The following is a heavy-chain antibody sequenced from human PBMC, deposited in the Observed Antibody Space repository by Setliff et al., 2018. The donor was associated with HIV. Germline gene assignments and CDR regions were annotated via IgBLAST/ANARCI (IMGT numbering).Heavy chain of an antibody. Sequence: ASVKVSCKASGYTFTTFGLSWVRQAPGQGLEWMGWISAYNGNTNYAQKLQGRVTMTTDTSTSTAYMELRSLRSDDTAVYYCARVLWELPQGDYWGQGTLVTAPQ. CDR3: ARVLWELPQGDY. CDR2: ISAYNGNT. J-gene: IGHJ4*02. CDR1: GYTFTTFG. V-gene: IGHV1-18*01. D-gene: IGHD1-26*01.